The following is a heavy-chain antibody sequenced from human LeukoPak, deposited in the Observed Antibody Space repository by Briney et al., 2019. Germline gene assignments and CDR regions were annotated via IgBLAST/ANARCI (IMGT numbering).Heavy chain of an antibody. V-gene: IGHV3-7*01. CDR2: IKQDGSEK. Sequence: GGSLRLSCAASGFTFSSYWMSWVRQAPGKGLEWVANIKQDGSEKYYVDSVKGRFTISRDNAKNSLYLQMNSLRAEDTAVYYCIRYAYYYDSSGYPYDAFDIWGQGTMVTVSS. CDR3: IRYAYYYDSSGYPYDAFDI. CDR1: GFTFSSYW. D-gene: IGHD3-22*01. J-gene: IGHJ3*02.